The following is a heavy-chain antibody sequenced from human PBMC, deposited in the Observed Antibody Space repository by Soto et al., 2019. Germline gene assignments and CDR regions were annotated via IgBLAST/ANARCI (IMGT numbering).Heavy chain of an antibody. CDR3: ARTYCTSTSCYDMDV. Sequence: VGSLRLSCAASAFTFSSYAMHWVRQAPGKGLEWLAFISSDGSKKYYADSVKGRFTISRDNSKNTLYLQMNSLRAEDTAAYYCARTYCTSTSCYDMDVWGQGTTVTVSS. CDR1: AFTFSSYA. V-gene: IGHV3-30-3*01. J-gene: IGHJ6*02. CDR2: ISSDGSKK. D-gene: IGHD2-2*01.